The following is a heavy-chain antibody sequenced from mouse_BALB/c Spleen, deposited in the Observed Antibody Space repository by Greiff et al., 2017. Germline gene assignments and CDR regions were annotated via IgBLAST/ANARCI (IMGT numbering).Heavy chain of an antibody. V-gene: IGHV1-82*01. Sequence: QVQLQQSGPELVKPGASVKISCKASGYAFSSSWMNWVKQRPGQGLEWIGRIYPGDGDTNYNGKFKGKATLTADKSSSTAYMQLSSLTSVDSAVYFCARDTTATNYFDYWGQGTTLTVSS. CDR2: IYPGDGDT. D-gene: IGHD1-2*01. CDR1: GYAFSSSW. CDR3: ARDTTATNYFDY. J-gene: IGHJ2*01.